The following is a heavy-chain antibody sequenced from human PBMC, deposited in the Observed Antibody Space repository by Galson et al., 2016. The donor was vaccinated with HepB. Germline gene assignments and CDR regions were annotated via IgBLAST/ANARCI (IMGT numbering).Heavy chain of an antibody. CDR3: ARGREAGVDF. Sequence: SVKVSCKASGYTFTDLDINWVRQAPGQGLEWLGWMNPARGLTGYAQKFQNRVTMTRDTSISTAYMELNSLRSDDTAVYYCARGREAGVDFWGQGTLVTVSS. CDR2: MNPARGLT. V-gene: IGHV1-8*01. D-gene: IGHD5-24*01. J-gene: IGHJ4*02. CDR1: GYTFTDLD.